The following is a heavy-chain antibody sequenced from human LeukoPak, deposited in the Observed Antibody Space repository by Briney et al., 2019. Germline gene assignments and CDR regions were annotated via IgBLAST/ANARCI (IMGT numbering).Heavy chain of an antibody. CDR1: GGSISSSRYY. Sequence: SETLSLTCTVFGGSISSSRYYWGWIRQPPGKGLEWIGYVFHTGSTNYNPSLKSRVTISVDTSKNQFSLKLSSVTAADTAVYYCARDRGSQPFIDYWGQGTLVTVSS. V-gene: IGHV4-61*01. J-gene: IGHJ4*02. CDR3: ARDRGSQPFIDY. D-gene: IGHD1-26*01. CDR2: VFHTGST.